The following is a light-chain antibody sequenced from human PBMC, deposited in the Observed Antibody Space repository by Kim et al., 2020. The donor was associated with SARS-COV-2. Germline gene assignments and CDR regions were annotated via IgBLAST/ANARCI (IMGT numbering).Light chain of an antibody. CDR1: QSIRSY. Sequence: QMTQSPSSLSASVGDRVTITCRSSQSIRSYLNWYQQKPGKAPKALIYAASILHSGVPSRFSGSGSGTDFTLTISSLQPEDGATYYCQRTFSIPYTFGQGTKLEI. V-gene: IGKV1-39*01. CDR2: AAS. CDR3: QRTFSIPYT. J-gene: IGKJ2*01.